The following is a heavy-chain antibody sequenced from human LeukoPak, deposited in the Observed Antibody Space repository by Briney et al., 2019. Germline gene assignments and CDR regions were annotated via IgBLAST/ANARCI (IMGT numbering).Heavy chain of an antibody. CDR1: GYTFTGYY. D-gene: IGHD3-3*01. J-gene: IGHJ4*02. CDR3: ARATLYDYDFWSGYYFAY. Sequence: GASVKVSCKASGYTFTGYYMHWVRQAPGQGLEWMGWINPNSGGTNYAQKFQGRVTMTRDTSISTAYMELSRLRSDDTAVYYCARATLYDYDFWSGYYFAYWGQGTLVTVSS. CDR2: INPNSGGT. V-gene: IGHV1-2*02.